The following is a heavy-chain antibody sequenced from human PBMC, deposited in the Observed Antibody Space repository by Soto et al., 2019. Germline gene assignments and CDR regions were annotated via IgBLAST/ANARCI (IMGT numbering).Heavy chain of an antibody. D-gene: IGHD5-12*01. CDR3: ARGGNRYSNVASGVGGFDY. CDR2: VYHTGAT. Sequence: SETLSLTCTVSGASITSSYWSWIRQSPGKGLEWIAYVYHTGATNYNPSLKSRVTISLDTSQSQFSLNLTSLTTADTAVYFCARGGNRYSNVASGVGGFDYWGQGSLVTVSS. J-gene: IGHJ4*02. V-gene: IGHV4-59*01. CDR1: GASITSSY.